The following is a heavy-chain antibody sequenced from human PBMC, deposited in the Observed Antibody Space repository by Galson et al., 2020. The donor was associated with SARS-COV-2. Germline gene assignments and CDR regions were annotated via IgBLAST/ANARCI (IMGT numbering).Heavy chain of an antibody. J-gene: IGHJ4*02. CDR1: GFTFSSYA. D-gene: IGHD1-26*01. CDR3: ARGMAVGAIYYFDY. Sequence: GGSLRLSCAASGFTFSSYAMHWVRQAPGKGLEWVAVISYDGSNKYYADSVKGRFTISRDNSKNTLYLQMNSLRAEDTAVYYCARGMAVGAIYYFDYWGQGTLVTVSS. CDR2: ISYDGSNK. V-gene: IGHV3-30-3*01.